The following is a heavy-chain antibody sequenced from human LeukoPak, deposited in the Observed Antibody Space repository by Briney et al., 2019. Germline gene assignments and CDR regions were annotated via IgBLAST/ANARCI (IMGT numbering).Heavy chain of an antibody. V-gene: IGHV4-59*12. D-gene: IGHD6-19*01. J-gene: IGHJ4*02. Sequence: PSETLSLTCAVSGGSISTYFWNWIRQPPGKGLEWIGAFYSSGSTSSHSSLKSRVTISVDTSRTQLSLKLDSVTDTDTAVYYCVRDGRFDSACFDSWGPGILVTVSS. CDR1: GGSISTYF. CDR2: FYSSGST. CDR3: VRDGRFDSACFDS.